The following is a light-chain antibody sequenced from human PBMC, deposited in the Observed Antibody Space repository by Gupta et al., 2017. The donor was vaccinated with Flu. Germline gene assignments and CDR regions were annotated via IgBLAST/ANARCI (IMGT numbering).Light chain of an antibody. CDR3: QQENNSPIT. CDR2: KAS. Sequence: PSSLSASVGDRVTFTCRASQDISRWLAWYQQKPEKAPKFLIYKASRVKSGVPSRFSGSGSGTDFTLTISNRQPEDFATYYCQQENNSPITFGRGTKVEIK. CDR1: QDISRW. J-gene: IGKJ4*01. V-gene: IGKV1D-16*01.